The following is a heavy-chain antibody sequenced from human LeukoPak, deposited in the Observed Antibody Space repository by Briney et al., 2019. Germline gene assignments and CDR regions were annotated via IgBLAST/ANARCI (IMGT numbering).Heavy chain of an antibody. D-gene: IGHD2-2*01. CDR1: GYTFTSYG. CDR2: ISAYNGNT. Sequence: ASVKVSCKASGYTFTSYGISWVRQAPGQGLEWMGWISAYNGNTNYAQKLQGRVTMTTDTSTSTAYTELRSLRSDDTALYYCARFYCSSTSCSINFYYGMDVWGQGTTVTVSS. CDR3: ARFYCSSTSCSINFYYGMDV. V-gene: IGHV1-18*01. J-gene: IGHJ6*02.